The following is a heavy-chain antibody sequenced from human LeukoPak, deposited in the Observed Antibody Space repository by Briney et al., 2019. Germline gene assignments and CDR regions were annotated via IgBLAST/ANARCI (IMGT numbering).Heavy chain of an antibody. V-gene: IGHV1-2*02. Sequence: GASVKVSCKASGYTFTGYYMHWVRQAPGRGLEWMGWIYPNSGGTNYAQKFQGRVTMTRDTSISTAYMELSRLRSDDTAVYYCARESIVGATIDWGQGTLVTVSS. CDR2: IYPNSGGT. D-gene: IGHD1-26*01. CDR3: ARESIVGATID. CDR1: GYTFTGYY. J-gene: IGHJ4*02.